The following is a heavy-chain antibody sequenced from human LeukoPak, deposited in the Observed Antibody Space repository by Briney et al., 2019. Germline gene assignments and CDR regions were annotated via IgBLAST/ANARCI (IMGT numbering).Heavy chain of an antibody. D-gene: IGHD4-17*01. V-gene: IGHV3-30*02. Sequence: PGGSLRLSCAASGLTFNNYAMSWVRQAPGKGLEWVAFIRYDGSNKYYADSVKGRFTISRDNSKNTLYLQMNSLRAEDTAVYYCAKGYGDKGDYFDYWGQGTLVTVSS. J-gene: IGHJ4*02. CDR2: IRYDGSNK. CDR3: AKGYGDKGDYFDY. CDR1: GLTFNNYA.